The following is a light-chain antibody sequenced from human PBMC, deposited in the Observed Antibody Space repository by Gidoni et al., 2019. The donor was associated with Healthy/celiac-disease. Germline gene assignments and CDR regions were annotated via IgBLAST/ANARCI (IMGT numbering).Light chain of an antibody. V-gene: IGKV2-28*01. CDR2: LGS. Sequence: DVVMTQSPLSLPVTPREPASISCRSSQSLLHSNGYNYLDWYLQKPGQSPQLLIYLGSNRASGVPDRFSGSGSGTDFTLKISRVEAEDVGVYYCMQALQNLFTFGPGTKVDIK. J-gene: IGKJ3*01. CDR3: MQALQNLFT. CDR1: QSLLHSNGYNY.